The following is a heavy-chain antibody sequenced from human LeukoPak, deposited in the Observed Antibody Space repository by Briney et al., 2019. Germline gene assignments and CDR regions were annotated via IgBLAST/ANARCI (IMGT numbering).Heavy chain of an antibody. CDR1: GYTFTSYA. V-gene: IGHV1-3*01. D-gene: IGHD3-9*01. CDR3: AKDREGFYDILTGYSLDY. CDR2: INAGNGNT. Sequence: ASVKVSCKASGYTFTSYAMHWVRQAPGQRLEWMGWINAGNGNTKYSQKFQGRVTITRDTSASTAYMELSSLRSEDTAVYYCAKDREGFYDILTGYSLDYWGQGTLVTVSS. J-gene: IGHJ4*02.